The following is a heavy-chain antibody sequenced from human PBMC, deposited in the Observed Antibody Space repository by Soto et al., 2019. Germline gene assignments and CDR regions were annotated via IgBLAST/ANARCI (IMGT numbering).Heavy chain of an antibody. CDR2: VCAGADDK. CDR3: ARQAPQELWNHDYFGMDV. CDR1: GYSFDSYC. V-gene: IGHV5-51*01. Sequence: GQSLNISCKGSGYSFDSYCIGSVRQLHGKALEWMVIVCAGADDKRDRPSCQGQVTISAAKSISSAYLQWSSLKASDSAMYYCARQAPQELWNHDYFGMDVWGRGGT. D-gene: IGHD5-18*01. J-gene: IGHJ6*02.